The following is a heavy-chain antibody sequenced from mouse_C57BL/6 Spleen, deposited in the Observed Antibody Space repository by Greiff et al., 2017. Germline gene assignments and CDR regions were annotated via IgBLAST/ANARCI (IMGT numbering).Heavy chain of an antibody. D-gene: IGHD1-1*01. CDR3: ARLPLYYGSSYGYFDV. Sequence: EVQVVESGGDLVKPGGSLKLSCAASGFTFSSYGMSWVRQTPDKRLEWVATISSGGSYTYYPDSVKGRFTISRDNAKNTMYLQMSSLKSEDTAMYYCARLPLYYGSSYGYFDVWGTGTTVTVSS. CDR2: ISSGGSYT. V-gene: IGHV5-6*01. J-gene: IGHJ1*03. CDR1: GFTFSSYG.